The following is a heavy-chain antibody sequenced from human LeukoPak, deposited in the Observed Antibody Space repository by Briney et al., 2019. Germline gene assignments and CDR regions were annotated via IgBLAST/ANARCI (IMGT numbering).Heavy chain of an antibody. CDR2: ISSSSSYI. J-gene: IGHJ5*02. CDR1: GFTFSSYS. Sequence: GGSLRLSCAASGFTFSSYSMNWVRQAPGKGLEWVSSISSSSSYIYYADSVRGRFTISRDNAKNSLYLQMNSLRAEDTAVYYCARGIGSENWFDPWGQGTLVTVSS. CDR3: ARGIGSENWFDP. D-gene: IGHD6-25*01. V-gene: IGHV3-21*01.